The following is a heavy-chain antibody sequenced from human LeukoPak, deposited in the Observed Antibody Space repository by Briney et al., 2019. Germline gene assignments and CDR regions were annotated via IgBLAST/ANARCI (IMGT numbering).Heavy chain of an antibody. V-gene: IGHV3-23*01. J-gene: IGHJ4*02. CDR3: ARPPVQWLVRGYFDY. CDR2: ISGSGGST. Sequence: PGGTLRLSCAASGFTFSSYGMTWVRQAPGKGLEWVSAISGSGGSTYSADSVKGRFTISRDNSKNTLYLQMNSLRAEDTAVYYCARPPVQWLVRGYFDYWGQGTLVTVSS. CDR1: GFTFSSYG. D-gene: IGHD6-19*01.